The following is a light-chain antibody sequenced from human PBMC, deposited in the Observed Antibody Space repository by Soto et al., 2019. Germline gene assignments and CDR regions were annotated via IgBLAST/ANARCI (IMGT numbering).Light chain of an antibody. Sequence: QSALTQPASVSGSPGQSITISCTGTIDDVGAYNYVSWYQQRPGSAPQLLIYDVNNRPSGASNRFSGSKSGHTAYLTISGLQSDDEANYHCASYTSTYTLVFGTGTQLTVL. V-gene: IGLV2-14*01. J-gene: IGLJ1*01. CDR1: IDDVGAYNY. CDR2: DVN. CDR3: ASYTSTYTLV.